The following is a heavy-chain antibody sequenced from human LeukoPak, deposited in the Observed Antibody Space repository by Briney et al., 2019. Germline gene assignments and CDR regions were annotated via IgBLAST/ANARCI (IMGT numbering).Heavy chain of an antibody. Sequence: ASMKVSCKASGYTFTGYYMHWVRQAPGQGLEWMGRINPNSGGTNYAQKFQGRVTMTRDTSISTAYMEVSRLRSDDTAVYYCYTGGTISDFDYWGQGTLVTVSS. D-gene: IGHD5-24*01. CDR2: INPNSGGT. J-gene: IGHJ4*02. V-gene: IGHV1-2*02. CDR1: GYTFTGYY. CDR3: YTGGTISDFDY.